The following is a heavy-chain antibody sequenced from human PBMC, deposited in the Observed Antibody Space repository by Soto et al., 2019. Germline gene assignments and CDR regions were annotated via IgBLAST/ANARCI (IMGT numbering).Heavy chain of an antibody. CDR1: GYTFTSYG. J-gene: IGHJ4*02. CDR3: ARRGPGTYFDY. D-gene: IGHD6-13*01. V-gene: IGHV1-18*01. Sequence: ASVKVSCKASGYTFTSYGISWGRQAPGQGLEWMGWISVYNGNTNYAQKFQGRVTMTTDTSTSTAYMELRSLRSDDTAVYYCARRGPGTYFDYWGQGTLVTVSS. CDR2: ISVYNGNT.